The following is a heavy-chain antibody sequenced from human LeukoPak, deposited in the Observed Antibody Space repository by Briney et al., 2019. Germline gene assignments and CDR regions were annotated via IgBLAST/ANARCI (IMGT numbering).Heavy chain of an antibody. D-gene: IGHD5-24*01. V-gene: IGHV4-39*01. CDR2: IYYSGST. J-gene: IGHJ4*02. Sequence: SETLSLTCTVSGGSISSSSYYWGWIRQPPGKGLEWIGSIYYSGSTYYNPSLKSRVTISVDTSKNQFSLKLSSVTAADTAVYYCARLPVATITTPDYWGQGTLVTVSS. CDR1: GGSISSSSYY. CDR3: ARLPVATITTPDY.